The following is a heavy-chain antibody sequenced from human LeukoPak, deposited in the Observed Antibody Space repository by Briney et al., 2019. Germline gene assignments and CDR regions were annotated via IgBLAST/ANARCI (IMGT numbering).Heavy chain of an antibody. Sequence: ASVKVSCMASGYTFTGYYMHWVRQAPGQGVEWMGWINPNSGGTNYAQKFQGRVTMTRDTAISTAYMELSSLRSEDTAVYYCARVKYYGSGSYWSRAYYYMDVWGKGTTVTVSS. V-gene: IGHV1-2*02. CDR1: GYTFTGYY. CDR2: INPNSGGT. J-gene: IGHJ6*03. D-gene: IGHD3-10*01. CDR3: ARVKYYGSGSYWSRAYYYMDV.